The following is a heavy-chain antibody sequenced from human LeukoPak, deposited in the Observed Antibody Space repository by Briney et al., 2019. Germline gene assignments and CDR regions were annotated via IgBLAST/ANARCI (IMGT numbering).Heavy chain of an antibody. CDR2: IDPSSGSA. CDR3: ARDSEQQLVNFDY. V-gene: IGHV1-46*01. Sequence: ASVKVSCKTSAYTFSTYLIHWVRQAPGQGLEWMGIIDPSSGSADYAQKFRGRVTMTGDTSTSTVYMELSSLRSEDTAVYYCARDSEQQLVNFDYWGQGTLVTVSS. D-gene: IGHD6-13*01. J-gene: IGHJ4*02. CDR1: AYTFSTYL.